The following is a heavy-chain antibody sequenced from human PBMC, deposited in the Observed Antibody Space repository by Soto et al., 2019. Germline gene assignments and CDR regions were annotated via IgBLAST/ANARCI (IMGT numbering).Heavy chain of an antibody. CDR3: ARVQWFAELSMDV. D-gene: IGHD3-10*01. V-gene: IGHV4-31*01. CDR2: IYYSGST. CDR1: GGSISSGGYY. Sequence: QVQLQESGPGLVKPSQTLSLTCTVSGGSISSGGYYWSWIRQHPGKGLEWIGYIYYSGSTYYNTSLTSPVTISVDTSKNQFSLKLSSVTAADTAVYYCARVQWFAELSMDVWGQGTTVTVSS. J-gene: IGHJ6*02.